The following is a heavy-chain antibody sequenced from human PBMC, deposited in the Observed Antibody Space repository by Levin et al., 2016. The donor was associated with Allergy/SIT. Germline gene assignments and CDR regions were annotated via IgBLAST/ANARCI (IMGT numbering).Heavy chain of an antibody. Sequence: SETLSLTCTVSGGSISSGGYYWSWIRQHPGKGLEWIGYIYYSGSTYYNPSLKSRVTISVDTSKNQFSLKLSSVTAADTAVYYCARLITIGGADPWGQGTLVTVSS. J-gene: IGHJ5*02. D-gene: IGHD2-8*01. CDR2: IYYSGST. V-gene: IGHV4-31*03. CDR3: ARLITIGGADP. CDR1: GGSISSGGYY.